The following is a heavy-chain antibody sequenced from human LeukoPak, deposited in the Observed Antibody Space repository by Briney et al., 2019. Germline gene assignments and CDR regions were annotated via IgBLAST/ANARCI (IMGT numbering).Heavy chain of an antibody. V-gene: IGHV1-69*04. CDR2: IIPILGIA. CDR3: ARDALGITIFGVDNMDV. CDR1: GGTFSSYT. Sequence: GASVKVSCKASGGTFSSYTISWVRQAPGQGLEWMGRIIPILGIANYAQKFQGRVTITADKSTSTAYMELSSLRSEDTAVYYRARDALGITIFGVDNMDVWGKGTTVTVSS. J-gene: IGHJ6*03. D-gene: IGHD3-3*01.